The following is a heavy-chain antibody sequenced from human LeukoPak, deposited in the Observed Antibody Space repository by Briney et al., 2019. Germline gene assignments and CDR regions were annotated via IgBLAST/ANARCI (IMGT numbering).Heavy chain of an antibody. CDR2: INHSGST. V-gene: IGHV4-34*01. J-gene: IGHJ4*02. CDR1: GGSFSGYY. D-gene: IGHD4-23*01. CDR3: ARDLSGGRMVDH. Sequence: KPSETLSLTCAVYGGSFSGYYWSWIRQPPGKGLEWIGEINHSGSTNYNPSLKSRVTISVDTSKNQFSLKLSSVTAADTAVYYCARDLSGGRMVDHWGQGTLVTVSS.